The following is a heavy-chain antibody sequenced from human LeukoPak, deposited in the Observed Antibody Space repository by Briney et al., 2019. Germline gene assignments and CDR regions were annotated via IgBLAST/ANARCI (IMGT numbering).Heavy chain of an antibody. J-gene: IGHJ6*03. CDR1: GRSISSYY. V-gene: IGHV4-4*07. Sequence: SETLSLTCTVSGRSISSYYWSWIRQPAGKGLEWIGRIYTSGSTNYNPSLKSRVTFSVDKSKNQFSLKLSSVTAADTAVYYCARRPFQLVMGEYYYYMDVWGKGTTVTVSS. CDR3: ARRPFQLVMGEYYYYMDV. D-gene: IGHD6-13*01. CDR2: IYTSGST.